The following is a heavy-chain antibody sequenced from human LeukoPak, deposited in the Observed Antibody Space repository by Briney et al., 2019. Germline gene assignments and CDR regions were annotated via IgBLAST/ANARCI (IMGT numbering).Heavy chain of an antibody. V-gene: IGHV1-46*01. J-gene: IGHJ4*02. CDR3: ARTVGATANFDY. CDR1: GYTFTSYY. D-gene: IGHD1-26*01. Sequence: ASVKVSCKASGYTFTSYYMHWVRQAPGQGLEWMGIINPSGGSTSYAQKLQGRVTMTRDMSTSTVYMELSSLRSEDTAVYYCARTVGATANFDYWGQGTLVTVSS. CDR2: INPSGGST.